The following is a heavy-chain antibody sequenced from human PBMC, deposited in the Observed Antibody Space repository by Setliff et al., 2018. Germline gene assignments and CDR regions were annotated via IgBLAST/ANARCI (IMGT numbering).Heavy chain of an antibody. Sequence: PSETLSLTGTVSGGSISSGSYYWSWIRQPAGKGLEWIGHIYTSGSTNYNPSLKSRLTISVDTSKNQFSLRLTSVTAADTAIYYCARVRNTQNGFFDYWSQGTLVTVSS. V-gene: IGHV4-61*09. D-gene: IGHD1-1*01. CDR2: IYTSGST. J-gene: IGHJ4*02. CDR1: GGSISSGSYY. CDR3: ARVRNTQNGFFDY.